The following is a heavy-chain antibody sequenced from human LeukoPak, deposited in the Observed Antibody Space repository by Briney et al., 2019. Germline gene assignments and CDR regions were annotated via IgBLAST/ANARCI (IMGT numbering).Heavy chain of an antibody. J-gene: IGHJ5*02. CDR2: IYYSGRT. D-gene: IGHD3-10*01. V-gene: IGHV4-38-2*02. Sequence: SETLSLTCTVSGYSISSGYYWGWIRQPPGKGLEWIGTIYYSGRTYYNPSLKSRVTISVDTSKNQFSLKLSSVTAADTAVYYCARHMAPFYGSGNFWFDPWGQGTLVTVSS. CDR1: GYSISSGYY. CDR3: ARHMAPFYGSGNFWFDP.